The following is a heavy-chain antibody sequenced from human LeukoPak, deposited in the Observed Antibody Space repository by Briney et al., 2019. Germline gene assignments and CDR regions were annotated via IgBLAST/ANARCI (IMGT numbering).Heavy chain of an antibody. CDR2: ISYDGSNK. J-gene: IGHJ6*04. CDR3: AKVRVPKQPRHYYGMDV. CDR1: GFTFSSYG. V-gene: IGHV3-30*18. D-gene: IGHD6-13*01. Sequence: PGGSLRLSCAASGFTFSSYGMHWVRQAPGKGLEWVAVISYDGSNKYYADSVKGRFTISRDNSKNTLYLQMNSLRAEDTAVYYCAKVRVPKQPRHYYGMDVWGKGTTVTVSP.